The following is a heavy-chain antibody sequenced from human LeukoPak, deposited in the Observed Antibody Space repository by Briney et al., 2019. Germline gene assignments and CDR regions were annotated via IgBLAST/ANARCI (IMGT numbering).Heavy chain of an antibody. Sequence: SGGSLRLSCAVSEVTFSSYWMSWVRQAPGKGLEWVANTNQDGSEEHYADSVKGRFTISRGNAKNSLYLQMNSLRAEDTAVYYCAKDRASSSWLYWGQGTLVTVSS. V-gene: IGHV3-7*01. J-gene: IGHJ4*02. D-gene: IGHD6-13*01. CDR1: EVTFSSYW. CDR3: AKDRASSSWLY. CDR2: TNQDGSEE.